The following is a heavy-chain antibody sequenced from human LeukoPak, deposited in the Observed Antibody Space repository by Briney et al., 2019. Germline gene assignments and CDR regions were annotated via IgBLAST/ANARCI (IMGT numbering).Heavy chain of an antibody. Sequence: KPSETLSLTCTVSGDSISSYYWSWIRQAPGKGLEWMGYVYYSGSTDYNPSLKSRVTILVDTSKNQFSLKLSSATAADTAVYYCARLTIGYYPYYFDHWGQGTLVTVSS. V-gene: IGHV4-59*01. CDR2: VYYSGST. J-gene: IGHJ4*02. D-gene: IGHD3-3*01. CDR1: GDSISSYY. CDR3: ARLTIGYYPYYFDH.